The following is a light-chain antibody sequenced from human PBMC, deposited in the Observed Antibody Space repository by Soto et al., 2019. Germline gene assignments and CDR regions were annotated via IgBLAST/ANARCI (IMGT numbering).Light chain of an antibody. J-gene: IGKJ1*01. V-gene: IGKV1-27*01. CDR3: QKYNSTPWT. CDR2: AAS. Sequence: DIQMTQSPSSLSASVGDRVTITCRASQGISNYLAWYQQKPGKVPKLLIYAASTLQSGVPSRFSGSGSGTDFTLTISSLQPEEVANYYYQKYNSTPWTFGQGTKVEIK. CDR1: QGISNY.